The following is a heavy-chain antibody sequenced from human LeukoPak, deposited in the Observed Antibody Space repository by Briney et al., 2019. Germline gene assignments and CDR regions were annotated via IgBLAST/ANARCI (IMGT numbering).Heavy chain of an antibody. CDR3: ARVRESGSYYYYYGMDV. D-gene: IGHD1-26*01. J-gene: IGHJ6*02. CDR2: INPSGGST. V-gene: IGHV1-46*01. Sequence: GASVKVSCKASGYTFTSYYMHWVRQAPGQGLEWMGIINPSGGSTSYAQKFQDRVTMTRDTSTSTVYMELSSLRSEDTAVYYCARVRESGSYYYYYGMDVWGQGTTVIVFS. CDR1: GYTFTSYY.